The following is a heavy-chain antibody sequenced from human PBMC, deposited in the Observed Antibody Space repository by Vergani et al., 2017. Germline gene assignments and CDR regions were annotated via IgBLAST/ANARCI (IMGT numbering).Heavy chain of an antibody. D-gene: IGHD3-10*01. CDR1: DSSIMTNPY. V-gene: IGHV4-38-2*01. CDR2: IHHSGDT. CDR3: ARHRGSGGFFPSSYFYGMDV. J-gene: IGHJ6*02. Sequence: QVQLQESGPGLVKPSETLTLTCDVSDSSIMTNPYWGWFRQSPGKGLEWIGCIHHSGDTHYNSSLKSRVSISIVSSSNFSLSLTSVTAADTAIYYFARHRGSGGFFPSSYFYGMDVWGHGTTVTVSS.